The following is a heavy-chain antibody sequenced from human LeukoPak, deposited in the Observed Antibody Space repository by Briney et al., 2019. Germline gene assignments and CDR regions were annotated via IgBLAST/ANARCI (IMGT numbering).Heavy chain of an antibody. CDR1: GYTFTSYD. V-gene: IGHV1-8*01. CDR2: MNPNSGNT. D-gene: IGHD5-12*01. J-gene: IGHJ5*02. Sequence: GESLKISCKGSGYTFTSYDINWVRQATGQGLEWMGWMNPNSGNTGYAQKFQGRVTMTRNTSISTAYMELSSLRSEDTAVYYCARHSGGYDRRGFDPWGQGTLVTVSS. CDR3: ARHSGGYDRRGFDP.